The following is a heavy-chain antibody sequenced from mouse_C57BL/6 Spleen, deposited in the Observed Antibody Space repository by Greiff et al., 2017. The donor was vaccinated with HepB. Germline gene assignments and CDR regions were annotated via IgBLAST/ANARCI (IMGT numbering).Heavy chain of an antibody. D-gene: IGHD3-1*01. J-gene: IGHJ4*01. V-gene: IGHV5-16*01. Sequence: EVKLMESEGGLVQPGSSMKLSCTASGFTFSDHYMAWVRQVPEKGLEWVANINYDGSSTYYLDSLKSRFIISRDNAKNILYLQMSSLKSEDTATYYCARALGADYAMDYWGQGTSVTVSS. CDR1: GFTFSDHY. CDR3: ARALGADYAMDY. CDR2: INYDGSST.